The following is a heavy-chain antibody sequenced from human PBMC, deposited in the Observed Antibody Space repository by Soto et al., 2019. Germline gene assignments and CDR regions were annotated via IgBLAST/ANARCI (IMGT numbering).Heavy chain of an antibody. D-gene: IGHD3-10*01. CDR2: INPNSGGT. CDR1: GYTFTGYY. Sequence: QVQLVQSGAEVKKPGASVKVSCKASGYTFTGYYMHWVRQAPGQGLEWMGWINPNSGGTNYAQKFQGRVTMTSDTSISTPYMELSRMRSDDTAVYYCARDQDTMGYYYYGMDVWGQGTPVTVSS. J-gene: IGHJ6*02. CDR3: ARDQDTMGYYYYGMDV. V-gene: IGHV1-2*02.